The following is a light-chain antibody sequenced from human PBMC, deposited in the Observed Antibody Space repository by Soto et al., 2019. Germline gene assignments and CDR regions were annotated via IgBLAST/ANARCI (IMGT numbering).Light chain of an antibody. CDR3: SSYSSTSTLL. Sequence: QSALTQPASVSGSPGQSITISCTGTSSDVGGYNYVCWYQQHPGKAPKLMIYDVTYRPSGVSNRFSASKSSNTASLTISGLQAEDEADYYCSSYSSTSTLLFGGGTKLTV. CDR2: DVT. V-gene: IGLV2-14*03. J-gene: IGLJ2*01. CDR1: SSDVGGYNY.